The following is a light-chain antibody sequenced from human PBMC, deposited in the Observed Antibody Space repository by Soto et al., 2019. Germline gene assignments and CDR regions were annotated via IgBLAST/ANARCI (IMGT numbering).Light chain of an antibody. CDR3: QQYNNWPFS. J-gene: IGKJ5*01. V-gene: IGKV3-15*01. CDR2: DVS. CDR1: QGVTTN. Sequence: EIVMTQSPDTLSVSPGERATLTCRAGQGVTTNFAWYQQKSGQSPRPLIYDVSIRATGVPARFSATGSETDFTLTISGLQSGDSAVYFCQQYNNWPFSFGQGNDWRL.